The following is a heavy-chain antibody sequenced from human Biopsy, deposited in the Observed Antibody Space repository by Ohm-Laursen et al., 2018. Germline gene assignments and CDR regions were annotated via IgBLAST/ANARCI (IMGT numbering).Heavy chain of an antibody. CDR1: GFTFSEYY. Sequence: SLRLSCSASGFTFSEYYMEWVRQPPGKGLEWIGHVYYSGSTFYNSSLESRVTVSVDTSKSQFHLRLTSMSASDTAVYYCARHSLDDFWSGAHYYFDYWGLGTLVTVSS. CDR3: ARHSLDDFWSGAHYYFDY. CDR2: VYYSGST. J-gene: IGHJ4*02. D-gene: IGHD3-3*01. V-gene: IGHV4-59*08.